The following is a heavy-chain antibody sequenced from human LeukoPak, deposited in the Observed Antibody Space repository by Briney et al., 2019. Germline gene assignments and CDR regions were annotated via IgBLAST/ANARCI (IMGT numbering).Heavy chain of an antibody. V-gene: IGHV3-23*01. CDR1: GFSFSSYA. J-gene: IGHJ4*02. CDR2: ISGSGGST. D-gene: IGHD3-22*01. Sequence: GGSLRLSCAASGFSFSSYAMSWVRQAPGKGLEWVSAISGSGGSTYYADSVKGRFTISRDNSKNTLYLQMNSLRAEDTAVYYCAKSPYDSSGYFDYSGQGTLVTVSS. CDR3: AKSPYDSSGYFDY.